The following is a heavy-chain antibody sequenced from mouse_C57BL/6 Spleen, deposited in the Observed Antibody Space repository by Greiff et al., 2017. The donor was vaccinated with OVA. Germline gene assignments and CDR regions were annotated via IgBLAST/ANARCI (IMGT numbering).Heavy chain of an antibody. J-gene: IGHJ3*01. D-gene: IGHD2-5*01. CDR2: IDPSDSYT. CDR1: GYTFTSYW. V-gene: IGHV1-69*01. CDR3: AAYSNSLWFAY. Sequence: QVQLQQPGAELVMPGASVKLSCKASGYTFTSYWMHWVKQRPGQGLEWIGEIDPSDSYTNYNQKFKGKSTLTVDKSSSTAYMQLSSLTSEDSAVYYCAAYSNSLWFAYWGQGTLVTVSA.